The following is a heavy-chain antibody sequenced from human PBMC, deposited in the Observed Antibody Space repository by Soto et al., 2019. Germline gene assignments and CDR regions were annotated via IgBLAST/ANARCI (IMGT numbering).Heavy chain of an antibody. D-gene: IGHD3-10*01. V-gene: IGHV4-30-4*01. CDR2: IYYSGST. CDR1: GGSISSGDYY. J-gene: IGHJ4*02. Sequence: SETLSLTCTVSGGSISSGDYYWSWIRQPPGKGLEWIGYIYYSGSTYYKPSLKSRVTISVDTSKKQFSLKLSSVTAADTAVYYCATIDTLWPRIDYWGQGTLVTVSS. CDR3: ATIDTLWPRIDY.